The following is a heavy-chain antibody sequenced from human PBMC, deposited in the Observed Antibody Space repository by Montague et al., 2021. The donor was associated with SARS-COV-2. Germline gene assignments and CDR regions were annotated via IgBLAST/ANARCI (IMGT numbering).Heavy chain of an antibody. CDR3: ARGIPYYGSGSYYAPGDY. CDR1: GFTFSSFG. Sequence: SLRLSCAASGFTFSSFGMNWVRQAPGKGLEWVSYISDSSSTISYTDSVKGRFTISRDNAKNSLYLQMNSLRDGDTAVYYCARGIPYYGSGSYYAPGDYWGQGTLVTV. CDR2: ISDSSSTI. J-gene: IGHJ4*02. V-gene: IGHV3-48*02. D-gene: IGHD3-10*01.